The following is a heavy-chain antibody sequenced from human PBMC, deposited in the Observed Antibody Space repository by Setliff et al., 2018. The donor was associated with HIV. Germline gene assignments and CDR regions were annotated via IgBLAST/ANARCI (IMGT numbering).Heavy chain of an antibody. CDR1: GGSMNIHY. CDR2: IYYSGST. D-gene: IGHD3-3*01. J-gene: IGHJ5*02. Sequence: SETLSLTRTVSGGSMNIHYWSWIRQPPGKGLEWIGSIYYSGSTNYNPSLKSRVTISVDTSKNQFSLKLSSVTAADTAVYYCAREEDYSFWSGYDWFDPWGQGTLVTVSS. V-gene: IGHV4-59*11. CDR3: AREEDYSFWSGYDWFDP.